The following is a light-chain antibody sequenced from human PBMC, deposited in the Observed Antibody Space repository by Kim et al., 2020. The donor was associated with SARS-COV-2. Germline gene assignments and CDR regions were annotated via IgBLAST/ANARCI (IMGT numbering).Light chain of an antibody. CDR3: QQYFDFPYT. V-gene: IGKV1D-8*02. J-gene: IGKJ2*01. Sequence: SASPGYKVTITCRLTQNIARYLAWFQQRPGKAPQLLIYAAYTLHTGAPSRFSGSGSGTDFTLTINPLQSEDSATYFCQQYFDFPYTFGQGTKLEI. CDR2: AAY. CDR1: QNIARY.